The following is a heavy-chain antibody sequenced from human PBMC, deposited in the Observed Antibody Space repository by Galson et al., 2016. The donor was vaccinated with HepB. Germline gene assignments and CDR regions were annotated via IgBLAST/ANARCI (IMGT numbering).Heavy chain of an antibody. V-gene: IGHV4-59*02. CDR1: GGSVSSNY. CDR3: ARGRSRCDSPVNF. D-gene: IGHD2-21*02. J-gene: IGHJ4*02. CDR2: IFHSGNT. Sequence: SETLSLTCSVSGGSVSSNYWSWIRQPPGKGLEWIGYIFHSGNTNHNPSLKGRVTISIDTSKNQLSLKLNSVTAADTAVYYCARGRSRCDSPVNFWGQGSLVTVSS.